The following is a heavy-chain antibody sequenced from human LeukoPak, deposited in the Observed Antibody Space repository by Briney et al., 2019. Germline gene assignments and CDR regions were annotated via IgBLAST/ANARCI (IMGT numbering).Heavy chain of an antibody. CDR3: ARVGGAAAFDY. D-gene: IGHD2-2*01. Sequence: PSETLSLTCTVSGGSISSGGYYWSWIRQHPGKGLEWIGYIYYSGSTYCNPSLKSRVTISVDTSKNQFSLKLSSVTAADTAVYYCARVGGAAAFDYWGQGTLVTVSS. CDR1: GGSISSGGYY. CDR2: IYYSGST. J-gene: IGHJ4*02. V-gene: IGHV4-31*03.